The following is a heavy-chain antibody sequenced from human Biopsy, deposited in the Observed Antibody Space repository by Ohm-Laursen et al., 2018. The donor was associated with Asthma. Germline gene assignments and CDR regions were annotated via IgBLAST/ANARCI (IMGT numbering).Heavy chain of an antibody. CDR3: AKERYYDFWSGYPI. J-gene: IGHJ3*02. V-gene: IGHV3-30*18. D-gene: IGHD3-3*01. CDR1: GFSFNSYG. CDR2: MSFDGRQT. Sequence: SLRLSCAAPGFSFNSYGMHWVRQAPGKGPEWVAVMSFDGRQTYYADSVKGRFTISRDNSKNTLYLQMSSLRAEDTAVYYCAKERYYDFWSGYPIWGQGTMVTVSS.